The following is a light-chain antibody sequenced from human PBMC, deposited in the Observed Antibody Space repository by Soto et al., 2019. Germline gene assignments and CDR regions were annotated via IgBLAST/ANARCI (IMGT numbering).Light chain of an antibody. Sequence: QSVLTQPPSVSGAPGQRATISSTGGTPNIGAGYDVHWYQQLPGTAPKLLIYGNSNRPSGVPDRFSGSKSGTSASLAITGLQAEDEADYYCQSYDSSRSGYVFGTGTNVTVL. J-gene: IGLJ1*01. CDR3: QSYDSSRSGYV. CDR2: GNS. CDR1: TPNIGAGYD. V-gene: IGLV1-40*01.